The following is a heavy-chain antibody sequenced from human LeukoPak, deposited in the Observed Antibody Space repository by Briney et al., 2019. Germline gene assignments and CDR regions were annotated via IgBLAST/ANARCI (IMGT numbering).Heavy chain of an antibody. D-gene: IGHD3-10*01. CDR1: GGSISSGGYY. J-gene: IGHJ4*02. V-gene: IGHV4-31*03. CDR3: ARVNYGSATKEDY. Sequence: SESLSLTCTVSGGSISSGGYYWSWIRQHPGKGLEWIGYIYYSGSAYYNPSLKSRVTISVDTSENQFSLKLSSVTAADTAVYYCARVNYGSATKEDYWGQGTLVTVSS. CDR2: IYYSGSA.